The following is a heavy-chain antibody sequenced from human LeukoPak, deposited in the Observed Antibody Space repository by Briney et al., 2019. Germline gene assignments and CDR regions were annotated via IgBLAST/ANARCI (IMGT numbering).Heavy chain of an antibody. CDR1: GASISNYY. D-gene: IGHD4-17*01. V-gene: IGHV4-59*12. J-gene: IGHJ4*02. CDR2: IYHSGSA. Sequence: SETLSLTCIVSGASISNYYWSWIRQPAGKGPEWIGEIYHSGSANYNPSLKSRVTISVDKSKNHFSLKLSSVTAADTAVYYCARAGDYGDFGGYFAYWGQGTLVTVSS. CDR3: ARAGDYGDFGGYFAY.